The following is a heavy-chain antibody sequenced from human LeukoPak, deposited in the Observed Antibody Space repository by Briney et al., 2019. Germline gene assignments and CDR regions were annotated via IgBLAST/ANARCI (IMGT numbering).Heavy chain of an antibody. CDR3: AMATWVGGLDY. J-gene: IGHJ4*02. V-gene: IGHV3-66*01. CDR2: IYRGGST. CDR1: GFTVSSNY. D-gene: IGHD1-26*01. Sequence: VRPGGTLILSCAASGFTVSSNYMSWVRQAPGKGLEWVSVIYRGGSTYYADSVKGRFTISRDNSKNTLYLQMNNLRAEDTAVYYCAMATWVGGLDYCGQGTLFTVSS.